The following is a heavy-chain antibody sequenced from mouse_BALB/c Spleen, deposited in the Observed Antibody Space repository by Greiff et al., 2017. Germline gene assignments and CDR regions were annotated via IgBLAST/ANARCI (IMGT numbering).Heavy chain of an antibody. CDR2: IDPANGNT. Sequence: VQLKESGAELVKPGASVKLSCTASGFNIKDTYMHWVKQRPEQGLEWIGRIDPANGNTKYDPKFQGKATITADTSSNTAYLQLSSLTSEDTAVYYCARGGSSYWYFDVWGAGTTVTVSS. V-gene: IGHV14-3*02. CDR1: GFNIKDTY. J-gene: IGHJ1*01. CDR3: ARGGSSYWYFDV. D-gene: IGHD1-1*01.